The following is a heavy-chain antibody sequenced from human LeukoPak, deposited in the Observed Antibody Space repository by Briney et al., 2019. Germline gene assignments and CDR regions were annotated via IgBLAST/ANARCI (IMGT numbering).Heavy chain of an antibody. CDR1: GYTFTGYY. CDR2: INPNSGGT. V-gene: IGHV1-2*02. J-gene: IGHJ4*02. Sequence: ASVKVSCKASGYTFTGYYMHWVRQAPGQGLEWMGWINPNSGGTNYAQKFQGRVTMTRDTSISTAYMELSRLRSDDTAVYYCARAVPYYFDSGSTEEFDYWGQGTLVTVSS. CDR3: ARAVPYYFDSGSTEEFDY. D-gene: IGHD3-10*01.